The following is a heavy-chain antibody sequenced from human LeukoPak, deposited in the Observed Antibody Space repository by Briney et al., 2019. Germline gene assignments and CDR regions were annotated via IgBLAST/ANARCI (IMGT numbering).Heavy chain of an antibody. D-gene: IGHD6-13*01. Sequence: PSETLSLTCTVSGGPMSSYYWTWIRQPAGKGLEGIGRMYTSGSTNYNPSLKSRVTMSIDTSKKQFSLRLHSVTAADTAVYYCATYDQQLAFDNWGQGTLVTVSS. CDR1: GGPMSSYY. V-gene: IGHV4-4*07. CDR2: MYTSGST. J-gene: IGHJ4*02. CDR3: ATYDQQLAFDN.